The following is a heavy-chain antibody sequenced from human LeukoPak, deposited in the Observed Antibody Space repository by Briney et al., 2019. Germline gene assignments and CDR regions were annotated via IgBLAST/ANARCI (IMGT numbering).Heavy chain of an antibody. J-gene: IGHJ6*03. CDR1: GFTFSNAW. D-gene: IGHD3-22*01. Sequence: GGSLRLSCAASGFTFSNAWMSWVRQAPGKGLEWVGRIKSKTDGGTTDYAAPVKGRFTISRDDSKNTLYLQMNSLKTEDTAVYYCTTGSYYDSSGYYYYYYYMDVWGKGTTVIVSS. CDR2: IKSKTDGGTT. CDR3: TTGSYYDSSGYYYYYYYMDV. V-gene: IGHV3-15*01.